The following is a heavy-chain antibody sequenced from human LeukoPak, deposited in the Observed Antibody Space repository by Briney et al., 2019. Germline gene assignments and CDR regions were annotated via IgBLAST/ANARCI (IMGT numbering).Heavy chain of an antibody. V-gene: IGHV3-21*01. CDR2: ISSSSSYI. Sequence: GGSLRLSCAASGFTFSSYSMNLVRQAPGKGLEWVSSISSSSSYIYYADSVKGRFTISRDNAKSSLYLQMNSLRAEDTAVYYCARVTPSAAAGTDYWGQGTLVTVSS. CDR3: ARVTPSAAAGTDY. CDR1: GFTFSSYS. J-gene: IGHJ4*02. D-gene: IGHD6-13*01.